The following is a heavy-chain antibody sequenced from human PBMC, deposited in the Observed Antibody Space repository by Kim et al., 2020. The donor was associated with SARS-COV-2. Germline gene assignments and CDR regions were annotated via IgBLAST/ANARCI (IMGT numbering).Heavy chain of an antibody. Sequence: GGSLRLSCAASGFTFSSYGMHWVRQAPGKGLEWVAVIWYDGSNKYYADSVKGRFTISRDNSKNTLFLQMNSLRAEDTAVYYCARVYDSYYDDVWGSYRRPPTDMDVWGQGTTVTVSS. V-gene: IGHV3-33*01. CDR1: GFTFSSYG. D-gene: IGHD3-16*02. CDR2: IWYDGSNK. J-gene: IGHJ6*02. CDR3: ARVYDSYYDDVWGSYRRPPTDMDV.